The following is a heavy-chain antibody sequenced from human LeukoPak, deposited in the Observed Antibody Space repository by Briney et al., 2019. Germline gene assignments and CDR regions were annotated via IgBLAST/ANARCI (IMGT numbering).Heavy chain of an antibody. Sequence: GGSLRLSCAPSRFTFSSYWMHSVRQAPGTGLGWVSRINSDGVSTSYADSVKGRFTISRDNAQNTLYLQMNSLRAEETAVYYCARYNAFDIWGQRTMVTVSS. J-gene: IGHJ3*02. CDR3: ARYNAFDI. CDR2: INSDGVST. V-gene: IGHV3-74*01. CDR1: RFTFSSYW.